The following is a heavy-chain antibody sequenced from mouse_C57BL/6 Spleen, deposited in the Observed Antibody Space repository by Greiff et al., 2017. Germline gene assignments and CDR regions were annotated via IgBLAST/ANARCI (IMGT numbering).Heavy chain of an antibody. CDR1: GFTFSDAW. V-gene: IGHV6-6*01. D-gene: IGHD2-10*01. CDR2: IRNKANNHAT. J-gene: IGHJ1*03. CDR3: TRKRSLLHWYFDV. Sequence: EVQVVESGGGLVQPGGSMKLSCAASGFTFSDAWMDWVRQSPEKGLEWVAEIRNKANNHATYYAESVKGRFTISRDDSKSSVYLQMNSLRAEDTGIYYCTRKRSLLHWYFDVWGTGTTVTVSS.